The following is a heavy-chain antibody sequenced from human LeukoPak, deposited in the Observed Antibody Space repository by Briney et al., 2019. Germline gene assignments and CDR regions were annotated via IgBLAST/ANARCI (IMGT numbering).Heavy chain of an antibody. Sequence: PGGSLRLSCAASGFTFSSYAMSWVRQAPGKGLEWVSDISSSGSTIYYADSVKGRFTISRDNAKNSLYLQMNSLGAEDTAVYYCARDRGSSSWYGAYDAFDIWGQGTMVTVSS. V-gene: IGHV3-48*04. CDR3: ARDRGSSSWYGAYDAFDI. CDR2: ISSSGSTI. CDR1: GFTFSSYA. J-gene: IGHJ3*02. D-gene: IGHD6-13*01.